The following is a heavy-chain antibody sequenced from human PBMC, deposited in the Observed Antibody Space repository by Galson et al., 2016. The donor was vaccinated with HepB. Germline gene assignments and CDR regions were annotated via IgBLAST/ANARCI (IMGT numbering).Heavy chain of an antibody. Sequence: TLSLTCVVSGGAISSGGYCWTWIRQAPGKGLEWIGYIYHSGSFAYNPSLNSRIIISVDTSKNEFSLRLSSVTAADTAVYYCAGLPGGSYYGLDVWGQGTTVTVSS. V-gene: IGHV4-30-2*05. D-gene: IGHD3-10*01. CDR1: GGAISSGGYC. CDR2: IYHSGSF. J-gene: IGHJ6*02. CDR3: AGLPGGSYYGLDV.